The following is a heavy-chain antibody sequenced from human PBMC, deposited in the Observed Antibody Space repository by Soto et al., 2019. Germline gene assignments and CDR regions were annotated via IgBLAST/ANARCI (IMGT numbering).Heavy chain of an antibody. J-gene: IGHJ4*02. CDR1: GFTFSSYG. CDR3: AKEYGSSSLSPDFDY. Sequence: QVQLVESGGGVVQPGRSLRLSCAASGFTFSSYGMHWVRQAPGKGLEWVAVISYDGSNKYYADSVKGRFTISRDNSKNTLYLQMNSLRAEDTAVYYCAKEYGSSSLSPDFDYWGQGTLDTVSS. D-gene: IGHD6-13*01. V-gene: IGHV3-30*18. CDR2: ISYDGSNK.